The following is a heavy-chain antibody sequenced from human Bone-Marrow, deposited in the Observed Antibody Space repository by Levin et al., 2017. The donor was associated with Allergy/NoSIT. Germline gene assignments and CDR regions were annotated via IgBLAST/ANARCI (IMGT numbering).Heavy chain of an antibody. CDR3: ARDVPWSQYYALDV. Sequence: ASVKVSCKTSGYTFANYDITWVRLAPGQGLEWMGCISVYNGNTKYAEKFQGRVTLTTDTSTSAAYMELTSLRSDDTAVYYCARDVPWSQYYALDVWGQGTTVTVSS. CDR1: GYTFANYD. CDR2: ISVYNGNT. D-gene: IGHD6-6*01. J-gene: IGHJ6*02. V-gene: IGHV1-18*01.